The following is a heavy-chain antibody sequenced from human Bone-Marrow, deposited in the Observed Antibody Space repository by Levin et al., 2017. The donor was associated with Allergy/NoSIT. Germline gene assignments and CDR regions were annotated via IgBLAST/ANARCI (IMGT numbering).Heavy chain of an antibody. CDR3: ARDRKAAGTGGAFDI. D-gene: IGHD6-13*01. V-gene: IGHV3-11*01. CDR1: GFTFSDYY. Sequence: GESLKISCAASGFTFSDYYMSWIRQAPGKGLEWVSYISSSGSTIYYADSVKGRFTISRDNAKNSLYLQMNSLRAEDTAVYYCARDRKAAGTGGAFDIWGQGTMVTVSS. J-gene: IGHJ3*02. CDR2: ISSSGSTI.